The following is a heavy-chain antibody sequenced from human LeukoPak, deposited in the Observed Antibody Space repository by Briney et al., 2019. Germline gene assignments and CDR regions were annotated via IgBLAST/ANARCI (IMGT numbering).Heavy chain of an antibody. J-gene: IGHJ4*02. CDR3: AKFYYYDREKQVDPFDY. Sequence: GGSLRLSCAASGFTFSSYAMHWVRQAPGKGLEWVAVISYDGSNKYYADSVKGRFTISRDNSKNTLYLQMNSLRAEDTAVYYCAKFYYYDREKQVDPFDYWGQGALVTVSS. D-gene: IGHD3-22*01. CDR2: ISYDGSNK. CDR1: GFTFSSYA. V-gene: IGHV3-30-3*02.